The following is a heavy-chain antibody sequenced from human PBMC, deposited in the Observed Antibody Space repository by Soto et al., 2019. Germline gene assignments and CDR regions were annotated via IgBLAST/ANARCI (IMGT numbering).Heavy chain of an antibody. CDR2: IYHSGST. J-gene: IGHJ3*02. D-gene: IGHD3-22*01. Sequence: PSETLSLTCAVSGGSVSSSNWWTWVRQPPGKGLEWIGEIYHSGSTNYNPSLKSRVTISVDKSKNQFSLKLSSVTAADTAVYYCARGIFTMIVVGGGDDAFDIWGQGTMVTVSS. V-gene: IGHV4-4*02. CDR1: GGSVSSSNW. CDR3: ARGIFTMIVVGGGDDAFDI.